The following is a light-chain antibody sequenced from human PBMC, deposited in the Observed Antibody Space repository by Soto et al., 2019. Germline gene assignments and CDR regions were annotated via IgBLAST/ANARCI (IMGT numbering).Light chain of an antibody. J-gene: IGLJ1*01. V-gene: IGLV1-44*01. CDR2: TAG. CDR3: SAWYNSLNGYV. CDR1: SSNIGSNT. Sequence: QPVLTQPLSASASPGQRVTISCSGGSSNIGSNTVAWYQHLPGTAPPRLIFTAGQRPSGVPGRFSGSKSGTSASLAISGLQSEDDADYSCSAWYNSLNGYVFGPGTKVTVL.